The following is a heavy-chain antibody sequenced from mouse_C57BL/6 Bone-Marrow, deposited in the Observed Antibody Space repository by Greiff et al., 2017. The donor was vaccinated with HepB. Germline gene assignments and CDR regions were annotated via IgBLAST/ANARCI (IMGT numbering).Heavy chain of an antibody. J-gene: IGHJ3*01. CDR1: GFTFSDYG. Sequence: EVQLVESGGGLVKPGGSLKLSCAASGFTFSDYGMHWVRQAPETGLEWVAYISSGSSTIYYADTVKGRFTISRDNAKNTLFLQMTSLRSEVTAMYYCERPWVYDGYDGSWFAYWGEGTLAIV. CDR3: ERPWVYDGYDGSWFAY. CDR2: ISSGSSTI. V-gene: IGHV5-17*01. D-gene: IGHD2-2*01.